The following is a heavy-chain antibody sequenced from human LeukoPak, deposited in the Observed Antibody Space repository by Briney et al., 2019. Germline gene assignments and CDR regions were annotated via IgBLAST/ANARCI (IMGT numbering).Heavy chain of an antibody. V-gene: IGHV6-1*01. J-gene: IGHJ6*02. Sequence: SQTLSLTCAIFGDSVSSNSAAWNWIRQSPSRGLEWLGRTYYRSKWYNDYAVSVKSRITINPDTSKNQFSLQLNSVTPEDTAVYYCARGGIAAAGTRAPMDVWGQGTTVTVSS. CDR3: ARGGIAAAGTRAPMDV. D-gene: IGHD6-13*01. CDR2: TYYRSKWYN. CDR1: GDSVSSNSAA.